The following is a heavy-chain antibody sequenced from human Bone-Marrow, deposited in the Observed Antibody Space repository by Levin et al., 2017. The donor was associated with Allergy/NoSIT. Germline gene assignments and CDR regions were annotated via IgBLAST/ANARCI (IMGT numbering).Heavy chain of an antibody. CDR3: AVSELVGVTAGFDI. Sequence: GGSLRLSCVASGILVTTKYMTWVRQAPGKGLEWVSVIYSGGSTIYADSVKGRFTISRDKSTNTVFLKMTTLRAVDTAVYYWAVSELVGVTAGFDIWGQGTMVTGSS. CDR1: GILVTTKY. CDR2: IYSGGST. J-gene: IGHJ3*02. V-gene: IGHV3-53*01. D-gene: IGHD1-26*01.